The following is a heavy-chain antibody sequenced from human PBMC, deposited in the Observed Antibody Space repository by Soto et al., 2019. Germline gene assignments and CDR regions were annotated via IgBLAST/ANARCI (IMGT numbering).Heavy chain of an antibody. CDR1: GGTFSSYT. J-gene: IGHJ4*02. V-gene: IGHV1-69*01. Sequence: QLQLVQSGAEVREPGSSVKVSCKASGGTFSSYTVIWVRQAPGQGLEWMGGITPTLNIAKYAEKFQGRVTHTADETTSTVNMHLSSLTSEDTAVYFCARGYYSGSNPSSFDYWGQGTLVAVSS. D-gene: IGHD1-26*01. CDR2: ITPTLNIA. CDR3: ARGYYSGSNPSSFDY.